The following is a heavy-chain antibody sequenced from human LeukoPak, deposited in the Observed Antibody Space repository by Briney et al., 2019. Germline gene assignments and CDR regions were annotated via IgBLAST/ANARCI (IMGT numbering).Heavy chain of an antibody. Sequence: GGSLRLSCAASGFTFSNAWMSWVRQAPGKGLEWVGRIRSKTDGGTADYAAPVKGRFTISTDDSKNTPYLQMNSLKTEDTAVYFCTTDSGAYDYNYWGQGTLVTISS. CDR3: TTDSGAYDYNY. CDR1: GFTFSNAW. CDR2: IRSKTDGGTA. D-gene: IGHD5-12*01. J-gene: IGHJ4*02. V-gene: IGHV3-15*01.